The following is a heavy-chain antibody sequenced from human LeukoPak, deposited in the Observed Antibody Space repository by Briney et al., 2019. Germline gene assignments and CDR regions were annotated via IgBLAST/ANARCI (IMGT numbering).Heavy chain of an antibody. D-gene: IGHD6-25*01. CDR3: TRDGSARSLAT. Sequence: SETLSLTCTVSGASISNDYWCWIRQPPGKGLEWLGCFYQSENTNYSPSLKSRVTISVDTSNNQVFLRLTSVTAADTAIYYCTRDGSARSLATWGQGTLVTVSS. CDR2: FYQSENT. V-gene: IGHV4-59*01. CDR1: GASISNDY. J-gene: IGHJ5*02.